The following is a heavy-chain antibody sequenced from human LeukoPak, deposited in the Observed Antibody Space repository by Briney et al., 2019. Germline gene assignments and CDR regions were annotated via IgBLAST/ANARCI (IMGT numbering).Heavy chain of an antibody. CDR2: INHSGST. CDR3: ASSREYNWNDDALRGYYYYYGMDV. J-gene: IGHJ6*02. D-gene: IGHD1-1*01. Sequence: PSETLSLTCAVYGGSFSGYYWSWIRQPPGKGLEWIGEINHSGSTNYNPSLKSRVTISVDTSKNQFSLKLSSVTAADTAVYYCASSREYNWNDDALRGYYYYYGMDVWGQGTTVTVSS. CDR1: GGSFSGYY. V-gene: IGHV4-34*01.